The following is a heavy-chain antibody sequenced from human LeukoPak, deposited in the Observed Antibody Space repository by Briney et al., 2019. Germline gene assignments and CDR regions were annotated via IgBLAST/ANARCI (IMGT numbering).Heavy chain of an antibody. J-gene: IGHJ5*02. CDR3: ARDLILFSSGWSKENSFDP. CDR2: ISAYNGNT. V-gene: IGHV1-18*01. D-gene: IGHD6-19*01. CDR1: GYTFTSYG. Sequence: GASVKVSCKASGYTFTSYGISWVRQAPGQGLEWMGWISAYNGNTNYAQKLQGRVTMTTDTSTSTAYMELRSLRSDDTAVYYCARDLILFSSGWSKENSFDPWDQGTLVTVSS.